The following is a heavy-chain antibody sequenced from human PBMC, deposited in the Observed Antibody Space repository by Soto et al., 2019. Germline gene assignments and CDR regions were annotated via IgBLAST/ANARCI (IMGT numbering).Heavy chain of an antibody. V-gene: IGHV4-61*05. Sequence: SETLSLTCTVSGGSISSSSYYWSWIRQPPGKGLEWIGYIYYSGSTNYNPSLKSRVTISVDTSKNQFSLKLSSVTAADTAVYYCARSFPYYYDSSGYDYYHYGMDVWGQGTTVTVSS. CDR2: IYYSGST. J-gene: IGHJ6*02. D-gene: IGHD3-22*01. CDR1: GGSISSSSYY. CDR3: ARSFPYYYDSSGYDYYHYGMDV.